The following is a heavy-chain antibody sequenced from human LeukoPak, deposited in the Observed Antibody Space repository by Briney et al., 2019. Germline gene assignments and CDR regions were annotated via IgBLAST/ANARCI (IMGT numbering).Heavy chain of an antibody. Sequence: SETLSLTCTVSGGSISSYYWSWIRQPPGKGLEWLGYIYYSGSTNYNPSLKSRVTISVDTSKNQFSLKLSSVTAADTAVYYCARGEIAVAKAFDYWGQGTLVTVSS. CDR2: IYYSGST. CDR3: ARGEIAVAKAFDY. D-gene: IGHD6-19*01. CDR1: GGSISSYY. J-gene: IGHJ4*02. V-gene: IGHV4-59*01.